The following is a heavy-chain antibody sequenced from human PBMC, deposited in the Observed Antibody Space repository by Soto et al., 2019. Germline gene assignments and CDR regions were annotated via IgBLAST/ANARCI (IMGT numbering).Heavy chain of an antibody. Sequence: PGGSLRLSCAASGFTFSSYSMNWVRQAPGKGLEWVSSISSSGSYIYYADSVKGRFTISRDNAKNSLYLQMNSLRAEDTAVYYCARDRQSGYSYGPDYYDSSGYYFFSYWGQGTLVTVSS. CDR1: GFTFSSYS. V-gene: IGHV3-21*01. D-gene: IGHD3-22*01. CDR3: ARDRQSGYSYGPDYYDSSGYYFFSY. J-gene: IGHJ4*02. CDR2: ISSSGSYI.